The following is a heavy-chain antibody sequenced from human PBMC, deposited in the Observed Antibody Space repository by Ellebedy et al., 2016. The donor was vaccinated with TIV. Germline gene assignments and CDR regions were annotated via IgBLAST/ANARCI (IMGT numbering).Heavy chain of an antibody. J-gene: IGHJ6*02. CDR2: L. D-gene: IGHD2-21*01. V-gene: IGHV3-21*01. CDR3: ARGISYYYYGMDV. Sequence: LYYADSVKGRFTISRDNAKNSLYLQMNSLRAEDTAVYYCARGISYYYYGMDVWGQGTTVTVSS.